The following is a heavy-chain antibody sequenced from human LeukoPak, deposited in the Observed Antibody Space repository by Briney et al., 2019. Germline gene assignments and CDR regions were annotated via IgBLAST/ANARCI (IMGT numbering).Heavy chain of an antibody. CDR3: ASPDLGITIFGARGAFDI. J-gene: IGHJ3*02. CDR1: GGSISSSNW. V-gene: IGHV4-4*02. D-gene: IGHD3-3*01. CDR2: IYHSGST. Sequence: SGTLSLTCAVSGGSISSSNWWSWVRQPPGKGLEWIGEIYHSGSTYYNPSLKSRVTISVDRSKNQFSLKLSSVTAADTAVYYCASPDLGITIFGARGAFDIWGQGTMVTVSS.